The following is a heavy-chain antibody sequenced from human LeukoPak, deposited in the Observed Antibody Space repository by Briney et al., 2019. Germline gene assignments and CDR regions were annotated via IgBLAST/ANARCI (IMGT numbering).Heavy chain of an antibody. Sequence: GSLRLSCSASGFTFSSYAMHWVRQAPGKGLEYVSAISSNGGSTYYADSVKGRFTISRDNSKYTLYLQMSSLRAEDTAVYYCVKPRVLDYYDSSGYYGGSYYFDYWGQGTLVTVSS. D-gene: IGHD3-22*01. V-gene: IGHV3-64D*06. CDR3: VKPRVLDYYDSSGYYGGSYYFDY. J-gene: IGHJ4*02. CDR2: ISSNGGST. CDR1: GFTFSSYA.